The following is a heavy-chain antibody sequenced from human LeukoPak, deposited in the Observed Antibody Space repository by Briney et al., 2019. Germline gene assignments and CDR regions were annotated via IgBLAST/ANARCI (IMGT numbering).Heavy chain of an antibody. J-gene: IGHJ4*02. CDR3: ARTAVSGTFHLDY. CDR2: IKHDGSEK. Sequence: GGSLRLSCAGSGFTFRSYWMSWVRQAPGKGLEWVANIKHDGSEKYYVDSVKGRFTISRDNAKNSLYLQMNSLRAEDTAVYYCARTAVSGTFHLDYWGQGTLVTVSS. V-gene: IGHV3-7*01. CDR1: GFTFRSYW. D-gene: IGHD6-19*01.